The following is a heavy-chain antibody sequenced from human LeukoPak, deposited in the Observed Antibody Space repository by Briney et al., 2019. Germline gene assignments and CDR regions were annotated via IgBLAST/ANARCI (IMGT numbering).Heavy chain of an antibody. CDR1: GFTFDDYA. CDR2: LSWHSGSI. J-gene: IGHJ6*02. V-gene: IGHV3-9*01. Sequence: PGRSLRLSCAASGFTFDDYAMHWVRQAPGKGLEWVSGLSWHSGSIGYADSVKGRFTISRDNAKNSLYLQMNSLRAEDTALYYCAKDMGRISGWYGLDYYYGMDVWGQGTTVTVSS. D-gene: IGHD6-19*01. CDR3: AKDMGRISGWYGLDYYYGMDV.